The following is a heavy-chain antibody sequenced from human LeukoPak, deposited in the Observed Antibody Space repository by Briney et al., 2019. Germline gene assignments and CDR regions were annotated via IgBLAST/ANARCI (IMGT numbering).Heavy chain of an antibody. CDR2: INHSGST. Sequence: SETLSLTCAVYGGSFSGYYWSWIRQPPGKGLEWIGEINHSGSTNYNPSLKSRVTISIDTSKNQFSLKLSSVTAADTAVYYCARTARGYSYESYYYGMDVWGQGTTVTVSS. V-gene: IGHV4-34*01. J-gene: IGHJ6*02. D-gene: IGHD5-18*01. CDR1: GGSFSGYY. CDR3: ARTARGYSYESYYYGMDV.